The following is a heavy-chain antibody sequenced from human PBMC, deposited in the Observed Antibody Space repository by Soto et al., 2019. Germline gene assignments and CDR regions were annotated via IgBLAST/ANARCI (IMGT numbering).Heavy chain of an antibody. CDR3: ARETYGDYVGYFDP. CDR1: GGSISSYY. V-gene: IGHV4-59*01. Sequence: SETLSLTCTVSGGSISSYYWNWIRQPPGKGLEYIGYIYYSGNTKYSGTTNYNPSLKSRVTISLDTSKNQFSLKLSSVTAADTAVYYCARETYGDYVGYFDPWGQGTLVTVSS. D-gene: IGHD4-17*01. CDR2: IYYSGNT. J-gene: IGHJ5*02.